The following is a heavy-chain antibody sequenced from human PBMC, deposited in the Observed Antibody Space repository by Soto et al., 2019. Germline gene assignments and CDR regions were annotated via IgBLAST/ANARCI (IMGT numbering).Heavy chain of an antibody. D-gene: IGHD3-16*01. CDR3: GTVRMGVNPALSAFRGPRTSDP. V-gene: IGHV4-30-4*01. CDR1: GGSISSGDYY. J-gene: IGHJ5*02. CDR2: IYYSGST. Sequence: TLSLTGTVSGGSISSGDYYWSWIRQPPGKGLEWIGYIYYSGSTSYNASLKSRTSISADPSNNQFSLKLHSLTAADTAVYFCGTVRMGVNPALSAFRGPRTSDP.